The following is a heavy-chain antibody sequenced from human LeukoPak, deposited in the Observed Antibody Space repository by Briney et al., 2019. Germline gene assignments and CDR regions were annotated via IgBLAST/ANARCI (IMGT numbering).Heavy chain of an antibody. CDR2: IKHDGSEK. D-gene: IGHD3-22*01. CDR1: GFTFSSYW. J-gene: IGHJ5*02. Sequence: GGSLRLSCAASGFTFSSYWMSWVRQAPGKGLEWVANIKHDGSEKYYVDSVKGRFTISRDNAKNSLYLQMNSLRVEDTAVYYCARGGDSYYSHSSGYSNWFDPWGQGTLVTVSS. V-gene: IGHV3-7*04. CDR3: ARGGDSYYSHSSGYSNWFDP.